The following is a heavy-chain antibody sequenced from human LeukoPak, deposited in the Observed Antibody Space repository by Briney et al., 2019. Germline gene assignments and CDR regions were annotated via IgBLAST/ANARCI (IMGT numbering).Heavy chain of an antibody. Sequence: GGSLRLSCAASGFTFSIYAMSWVRRAPGKGLEWVSAISGSGGSTYYADSVKGRFTISRDNSKNTLYLQMNSLRAEDTAVYYCAKGRGSGSPIDYWGQGTLVTVSS. CDR3: AKGRGSGSPIDY. V-gene: IGHV3-23*01. D-gene: IGHD3-10*01. J-gene: IGHJ4*02. CDR2: ISGSGGST. CDR1: GFTFSIYA.